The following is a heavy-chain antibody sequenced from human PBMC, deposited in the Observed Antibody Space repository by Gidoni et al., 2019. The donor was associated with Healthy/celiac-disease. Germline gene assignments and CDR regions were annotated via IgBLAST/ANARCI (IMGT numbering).Heavy chain of an antibody. D-gene: IGHD3-10*01. J-gene: IGHJ4*02. CDR3: ANGAITMVRGVIRAFDY. Sequence: EVQLLESGGGLVQPGGSLRLSCAASGFTFSSYAMSWVRQAPGKGLEWVSAISGSGGSTYYADSVKGRFTISRDNSKNTLYLQMNSLRAEDTAVYYCANGAITMVRGVIRAFDYWGQGTLVTVSS. CDR2: ISGSGGST. CDR1: GFTFSSYA. V-gene: IGHV3-23*01.